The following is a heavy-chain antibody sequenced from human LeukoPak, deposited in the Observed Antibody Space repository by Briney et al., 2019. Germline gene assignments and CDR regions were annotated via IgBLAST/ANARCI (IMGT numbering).Heavy chain of an antibody. CDR3: VRDLWGFDY. D-gene: IGHD3-10*01. CDR1: GFSFSDLA. CDR2: IGKDGDST. Sequence: GGSLRLSCSASGFSFSDLAMHWVRHAPGKRLEYVSFIGKDGDSTYYADSVKGRFTISRDNSRNTLYLLMSSLTAEDTALYYCVRDLWGFDYWGQGTLVTVSS. J-gene: IGHJ4*02. V-gene: IGHV3-64D*08.